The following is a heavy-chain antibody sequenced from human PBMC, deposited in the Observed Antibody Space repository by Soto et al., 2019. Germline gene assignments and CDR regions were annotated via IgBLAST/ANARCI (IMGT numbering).Heavy chain of an antibody. CDR1: GGSISSSSYY. Sequence: SETLSLTCTVSGGSISSSSYYWGWIRQPPGKGLEWIGSFYYSGRTYYNTSLRSRVTISVDTSKNQFSLKLNSVTAADTAVYYCARGYNSGYGFFDSWGQGTLVTVS. D-gene: IGHD5-18*01. CDR3: ARGYNSGYGFFDS. CDR2: FYYSGRT. J-gene: IGHJ4*02. V-gene: IGHV4-39*07.